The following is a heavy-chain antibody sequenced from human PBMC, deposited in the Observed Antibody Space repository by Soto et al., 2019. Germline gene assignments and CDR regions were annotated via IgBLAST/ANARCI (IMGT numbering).Heavy chain of an antibody. CDR3: ARLPLNCYDSSSFDY. Sequence: SETLSLTCTVAGGSISSYYWSWIRQPPGKGLEWIGYIYYSGGTNYNPSLKSRVTISVDTSKNQFSLKLSSVTAADTAVYYCARLPLNCYDSSSFDYWGQGTLVTVSS. CDR1: GGSISSYY. CDR2: IYYSGGT. D-gene: IGHD3-22*01. J-gene: IGHJ4*02. V-gene: IGHV4-59*08.